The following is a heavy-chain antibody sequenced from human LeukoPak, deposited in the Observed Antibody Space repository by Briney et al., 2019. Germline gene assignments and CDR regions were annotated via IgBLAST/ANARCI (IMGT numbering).Heavy chain of an antibody. CDR1: GVSISSSSYY. CDR2: IYYSGST. D-gene: IGHD3-9*01. CDR3: ATPGGEHYDILTGWDY. J-gene: IGHJ4*02. V-gene: IGHV4-39*01. Sequence: SETLSLTCTVSGVSISSSSYYWGWIRQPPGKGLEWIGSIYYSGSTYYHPSLKSQITISVDTSKNQFSLKLSSVTAADTAVYYCATPGGEHYDILTGWDYWGQGTLVTVSS.